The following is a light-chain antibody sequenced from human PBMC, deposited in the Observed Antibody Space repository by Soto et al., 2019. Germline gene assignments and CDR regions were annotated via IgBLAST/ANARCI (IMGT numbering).Light chain of an antibody. Sequence: VLTQPPSVSGAPGQRVTISCTGSSSNIGAGYDVHWYQLLPGTAPKVLISGNSNRPSGVPDRFSGSKSGTSASLAITGLQAEDEGDYYCQSYDSSLSGVVFGGGTKLTVL. J-gene: IGLJ3*02. V-gene: IGLV1-40*01. CDR1: SSNIGAGYD. CDR2: GNS. CDR3: QSYDSSLSGVV.